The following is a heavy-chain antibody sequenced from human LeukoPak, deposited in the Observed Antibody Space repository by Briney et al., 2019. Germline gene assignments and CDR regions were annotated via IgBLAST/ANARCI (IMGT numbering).Heavy chain of an antibody. J-gene: IGHJ6*02. CDR2: IKQDGSEK. CDR1: GFNFSSYW. CDR3: ARDHCSGGSCYSWSFYYYYGMDV. Sequence: GGSLRLSCAASGFNFSSYWMSWVRQAPGKGLEWVDNIKQDGSEKYYVDSVKGRFTISRDNAKNSLYLQMNSLRAEDTAVYYCARDHCSGGSCYSWSFYYYYGMDVWGQGTTVTVSS. D-gene: IGHD2-15*01. V-gene: IGHV3-7*05.